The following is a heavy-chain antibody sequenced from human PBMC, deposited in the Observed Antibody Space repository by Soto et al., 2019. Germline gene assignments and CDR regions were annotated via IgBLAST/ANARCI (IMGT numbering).Heavy chain of an antibody. J-gene: IGHJ4*02. CDR3: ARDSPLYSSSPYYFDY. V-gene: IGHV3-48*02. Sequence: EVQLVESGGGLVQPGGSLRLSCAASGFTFSSYSMNWVRQAPGKGLEWVSYISSSSSTIYYADSVKGRFTISRDNAKNSLYLQMNSLRDEDTAVYYCARDSPLYSSSPYYFDYWGQGTLVTVSS. D-gene: IGHD6-6*01. CDR1: GFTFSSYS. CDR2: ISSSSSTI.